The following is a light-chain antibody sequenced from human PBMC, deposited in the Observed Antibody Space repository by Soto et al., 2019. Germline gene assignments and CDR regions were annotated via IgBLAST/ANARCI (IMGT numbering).Light chain of an antibody. V-gene: IGLV2-14*01. CDR2: ELS. CDR3: SSYSSISTWV. CDR1: SSDVGVYNY. Sequence: QSALTQPASVSGSPGQSITISCTGTSSDVGVYNYVSWYQQHPRKAPKLIIYELSFRPSGVSNRFSGSKSGNTASLTISGLQAEDEADYYCSSYSSISTWVFGGGTKLTVL. J-gene: IGLJ3*02.